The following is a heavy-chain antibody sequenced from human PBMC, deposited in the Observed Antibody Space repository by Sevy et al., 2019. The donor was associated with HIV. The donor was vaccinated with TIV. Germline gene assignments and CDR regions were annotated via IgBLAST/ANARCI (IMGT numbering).Heavy chain of an antibody. V-gene: IGHV3-15*01. CDR1: GFTFSNAW. Sequence: GGSLRLSCAASGFTFSNAWMSWVRQAPGKGLEWVGRIKSKTDGGTTDYAAPVKGRFTISRDDSKNTLYLQMNSLKTEDTAVYYCTSGDQSYYYYYGMDVWGQGTTVTVSS. J-gene: IGHJ6*02. D-gene: IGHD4-17*01. CDR2: IKSKTDGGTT. CDR3: TSGDQSYYYYYGMDV.